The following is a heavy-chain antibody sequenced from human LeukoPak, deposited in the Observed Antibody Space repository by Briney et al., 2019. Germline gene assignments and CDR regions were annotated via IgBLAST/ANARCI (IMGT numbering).Heavy chain of an antibody. V-gene: IGHV1-2*02. CDR3: ARDPENHNWFDP. CDR2: INPNSGGT. Sequence: ASVKVSCKASGYTFTGYYMHWVRQTPGQGLEWMGWINPNSGGTNYAQKFQGRVTMTRDTSISTAYMELSRLRSDDTAVYYCARDPENHNWFDPWGQGTLVTVSS. J-gene: IGHJ5*02. CDR1: GYTFTGYY. D-gene: IGHD1-14*01.